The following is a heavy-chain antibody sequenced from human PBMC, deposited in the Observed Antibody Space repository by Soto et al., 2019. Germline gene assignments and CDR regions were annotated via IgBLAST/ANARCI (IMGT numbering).Heavy chain of an antibody. CDR1: GGSLSTYY. J-gene: IGHJ4*02. CDR3: ARIRSIFSGGRNDD. D-gene: IGHD2-15*01. V-gene: IGHV4-59*08. CDR2: VHDRATT. Sequence: QVHLQESGPGLVKPSETLSLTCTVSGGSLSTYYWSWIRQPPGKGLEWIGYVHDRATTRYNPALRTRVTISADTSKNQFSLSLRSVTAADTAVYFCARIRSIFSGGRNDDWGQGILVTVS.